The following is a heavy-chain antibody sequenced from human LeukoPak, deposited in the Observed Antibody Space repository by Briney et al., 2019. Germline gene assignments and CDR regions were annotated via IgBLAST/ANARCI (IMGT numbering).Heavy chain of an antibody. CDR1: GFTFSSYS. CDR2: ISSSGSYI. CDR3: ARGSSHAFDI. V-gene: IGHV3-21*01. J-gene: IGHJ3*02. Sequence: GGSLRLSCAASGFTFSSYSMNWVRQAPGKGLEWVSSISSSGSYIYYADSVKGRFTISRDNAKNSLYLQMNSLRAEDTAVYYCARGSSHAFDIWGQGTMVTVSS. D-gene: IGHD1-26*01.